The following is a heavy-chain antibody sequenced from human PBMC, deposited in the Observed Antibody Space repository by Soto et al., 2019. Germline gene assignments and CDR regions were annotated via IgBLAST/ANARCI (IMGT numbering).Heavy chain of an antibody. CDR1: GGSIISYY. J-gene: IGHJ4*01. V-gene: IGHV4-59*08. CDR2: IYYSGGT. CDR3: ARQTYYYGSGSYSAYDY. D-gene: IGHD3-10*01. Sequence: PSETLSLTCTVSGGSIISYYWSWILQPPGKGLEWIGYIYYSGGTNYNPSLKSRVTISVDTSKNQFSLKLSSVTVADTAVYYCARQTYYYGSGSYSAYDYWGHGTLVTVSS.